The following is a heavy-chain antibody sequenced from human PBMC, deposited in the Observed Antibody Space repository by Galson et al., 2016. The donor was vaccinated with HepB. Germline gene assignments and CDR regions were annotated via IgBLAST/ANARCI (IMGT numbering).Heavy chain of an antibody. CDR3: ARVQLLNYYYGMDV. CDR1: GYRFTSYY. Sequence: QSGAEVKKPGESLRISCQGSGYRFTSYYIGWVRQMPGKGPEWMGIIYPDDSDIRYSPSFQGQVTISADKSLSTAYLQWSSLKASDTAMYYCARVQLLNYYYGMDVWGQGTTVIVSS. J-gene: IGHJ6*02. D-gene: IGHD5-24*01. CDR2: IYPDDSDI. V-gene: IGHV5-51*01.